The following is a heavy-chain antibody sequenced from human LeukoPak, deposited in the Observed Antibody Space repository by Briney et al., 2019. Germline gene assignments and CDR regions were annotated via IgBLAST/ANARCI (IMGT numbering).Heavy chain of an antibody. D-gene: IGHD2-15*01. V-gene: IGHV3-30-3*01. CDR2: ISYDGSNK. Sequence: PGGSLGLSCAASGFTFSGNAMHWVRQAPGKGLEWVAVISYDGSNKYYADSVKGRFTISRDNSKNTLYLQMNSLRAEDTAVYYCARELDTLPDYWGQGTLVTVSS. J-gene: IGHJ4*02. CDR1: GFTFSGNA. CDR3: ARELDTLPDY.